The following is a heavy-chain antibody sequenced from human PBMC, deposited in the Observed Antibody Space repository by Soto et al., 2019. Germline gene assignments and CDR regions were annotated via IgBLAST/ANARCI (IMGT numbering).Heavy chain of an antibody. V-gene: IGHV3-23*01. CDR2: ISGSGDST. J-gene: IGHJ4*02. Sequence: GGSLRLSCAASGFTFSSYAMNWVRQAPGKGLEWVSVISGSGDSTYYADSVKGRFTISRDNSKNTLYLQMNSLRTEDTAVYYCARRGPGTYFDYWGQGSLVTVSS. CDR1: GFTFSSYA. CDR3: ARRGPGTYFDY. D-gene: IGHD6-13*01.